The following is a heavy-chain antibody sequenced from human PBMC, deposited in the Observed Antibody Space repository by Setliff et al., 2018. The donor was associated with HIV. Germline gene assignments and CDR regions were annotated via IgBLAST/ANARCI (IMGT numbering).Heavy chain of an antibody. Sequence: SVKVSCKASGGTLSSCGISWVRQAPGQGLEWMGRIIPLFGTVDYEQKFQGRVTITADTTTSTAYMELSRLRSEDTAIYYCARDRAVVFGVVTKNWFDPWGQGTXXXVSS. CDR3: ARDRAVVFGVVTKNWFDP. V-gene: IGHV1-69*06. CDR2: IIPLFGTV. J-gene: IGHJ5*02. CDR1: GGTLSSCG. D-gene: IGHD3-3*01.